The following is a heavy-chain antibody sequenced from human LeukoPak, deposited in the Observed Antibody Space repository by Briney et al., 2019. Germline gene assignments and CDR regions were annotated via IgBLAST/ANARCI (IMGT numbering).Heavy chain of an antibody. J-gene: IGHJ3*01. CDR1: GFTFSSYG. D-gene: IGHD5-12*01. CDR3: AREAIVATSDDAFDL. V-gene: IGHV3-7*01. CDR2: IDQDGSDK. Sequence: PGRSLRLSCAASGFTFSSYGMHWVRQAPGKGLEWVANIDQDGSDKYFVDSVKGRFTISRDNAKNSLYLQMNSLRADDAAVYYCAREAIVATSDDAFDLWGQGTMVTVSS.